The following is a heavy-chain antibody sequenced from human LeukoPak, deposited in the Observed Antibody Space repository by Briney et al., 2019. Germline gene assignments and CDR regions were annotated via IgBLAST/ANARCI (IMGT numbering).Heavy chain of an antibody. J-gene: IGHJ6*02. CDR2: IYSGGST. CDR3: TRSPPLFRSYKPDYYGMDV. V-gene: IGHV3-66*01. CDR1: GFTVSSNY. D-gene: IGHD1-1*01. Sequence: GGSLRLSCAASGFTVSSNYMSWVRQAPGKGLEWVSVIYSGGSTYYADSVKGRFTISRDNSKNTLYLQMNSLRAEDTAVYYCTRSPPLFRSYKPDYYGMDVWGQGTTVTVSS.